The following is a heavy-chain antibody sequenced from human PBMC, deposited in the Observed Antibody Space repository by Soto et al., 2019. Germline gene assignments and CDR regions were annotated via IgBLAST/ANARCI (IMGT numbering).Heavy chain of an antibody. J-gene: IGHJ6*02. CDR1: GYTFTSYG. Sequence: GASVKVSCKASGYTFTSYGISWVRQDPGQGLEWMGWISAYNGNTNYAQKLQGRVTMTTDTSTSTAYMELRSLRSDDTAVYYCARAGWITMVRGVIIKGTSGYYYGMDVWGQGTTVTVSS. CDR3: ARAGWITMVRGVIIKGTSGYYYGMDV. D-gene: IGHD3-10*01. CDR2: ISAYNGNT. V-gene: IGHV1-18*01.